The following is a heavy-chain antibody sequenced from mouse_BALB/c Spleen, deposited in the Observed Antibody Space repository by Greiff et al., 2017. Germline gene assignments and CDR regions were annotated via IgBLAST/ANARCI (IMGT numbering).Heavy chain of an antibody. CDR3: AREGSLWLRRAMDY. D-gene: IGHD2-2*01. CDR2: ISSGSSTI. V-gene: IGHV5-17*02. Sequence: EVQLVESGGGLVQPGGSRKLSCAASGFTFSSFGMHWVRQAPEKGLEWVAYISSGSSTIYYADTVKGRFTISRDNPKNTLFLQMTSLRSEDTAMYYCAREGSLWLRRAMDYWGQGTSVTVSS. CDR1: GFTFSSFG. J-gene: IGHJ4*01.